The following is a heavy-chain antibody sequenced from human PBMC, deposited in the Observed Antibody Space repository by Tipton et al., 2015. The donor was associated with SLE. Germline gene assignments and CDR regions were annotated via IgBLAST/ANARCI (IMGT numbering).Heavy chain of an antibody. J-gene: IGHJ1*01. CDR3: ARVGEGYELQH. CDR2: IYYSGST. D-gene: IGHD1-1*01. Sequence: GLVKPSETLSLTCTVSGGSISSHYWSWIRQPPGKGLEWIGYIYYSGSTNYNPSLKSRVTISVDTSKNQFSLKLSSVTAADTAVYYCARVGEGYELQHWGQGTLVTVSS. V-gene: IGHV4-59*11. CDR1: GGSISSHY.